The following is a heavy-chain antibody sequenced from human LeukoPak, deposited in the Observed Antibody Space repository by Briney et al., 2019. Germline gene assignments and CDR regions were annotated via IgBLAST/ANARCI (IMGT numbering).Heavy chain of an antibody. CDR2: IKQDGSEL. V-gene: IGHV3-7*05. J-gene: IGHJ4*02. CDR3: ARANIVLRVYAQPHGFFDY. D-gene: IGHD2-8*01. CDR1: SLPFSGYW. Sequence: PGGSLRLSCAASSLPFSGYWMAWVRQAPGKGLEWVVSIKQDGSELYYVDSVKGRFTISRDNAKNSLYLQMNSLRAEDTAVYYCARANIVLRVYAQPHGFFDYWDQGSLVTVSS.